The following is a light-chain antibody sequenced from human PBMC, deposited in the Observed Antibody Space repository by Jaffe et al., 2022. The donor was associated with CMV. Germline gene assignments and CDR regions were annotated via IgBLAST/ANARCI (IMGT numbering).Light chain of an antibody. CDR1: SSDVGVYNS. CDR2: DVS. V-gene: IGLV2-14*03. CDR3: SSYTSTTRV. Sequence: QSALTQPASVSGSPGQSITISCTGTSSDVGVYNSVSWYQQHPGKAPKLMIYDVSNRPSGVSDRFSGSKSGNTASLTISGLQAGDGADYYCSSYTSTTRVFGGGTKLTVL. J-gene: IGLJ2*01.